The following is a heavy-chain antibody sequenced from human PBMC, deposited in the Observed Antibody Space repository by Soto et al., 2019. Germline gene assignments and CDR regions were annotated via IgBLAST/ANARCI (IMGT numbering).Heavy chain of an antibody. CDR3: TKDDGHNDYTHYHYFGMDV. CDR2: ISYDVSTE. D-gene: IGHD4-4*01. CDR1: GFTFSGYY. Sequence: GGSLSLSCAASGFTFSGYYMHWVRQAPGKGLEWVAVISYDVSTEYYADSVKGRFTISRDNSANRLFLQMNSLRPEDTAVYYCTKDDGHNDYTHYHYFGMDVWGQGTRVTVSS. J-gene: IGHJ6*02. V-gene: IGHV3-30*18.